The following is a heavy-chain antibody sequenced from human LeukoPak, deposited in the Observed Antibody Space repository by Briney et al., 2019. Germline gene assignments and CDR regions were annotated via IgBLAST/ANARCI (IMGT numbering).Heavy chain of an antibody. CDR2: ISAYNRNT. J-gene: IGHJ3*02. D-gene: IGHD5-12*01. Sequence: GASVKVSCKASGYTFTNYAINWVRQAPGQGLEWMGWISAYNRNTHYIQKFQGRVTMTTDTSTSTAYMELRSLKSDDTAVYYRASRSGSKVVGAFDIWGQGTMVTVSS. V-gene: IGHV1-18*01. CDR3: ASRSGSKVVGAFDI. CDR1: GYTFTNYA.